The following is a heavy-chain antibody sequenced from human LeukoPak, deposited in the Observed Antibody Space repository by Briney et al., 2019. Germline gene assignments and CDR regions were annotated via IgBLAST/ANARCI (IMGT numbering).Heavy chain of an antibody. CDR2: ISSDTSNK. Sequence: GGSLRLSCATSGFPFVAYALHWVRQAPGKGLEWVAVISSDTSNKYYVDSVKGRFTISRDNSKNTLYLQMDSLRPEDTAVYYCARLAAASPGYWGQGTLVTVSS. CDR3: ARLAAASPGY. J-gene: IGHJ4*02. CDR1: GFPFVAYA. V-gene: IGHV3-30*01. D-gene: IGHD3-16*01.